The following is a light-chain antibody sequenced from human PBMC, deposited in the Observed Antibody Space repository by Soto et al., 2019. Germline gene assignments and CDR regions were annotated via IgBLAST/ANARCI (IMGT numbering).Light chain of an antibody. V-gene: IGLV2-11*01. CDR2: DVS. CDR1: SSDVGDYNS. J-gene: IGLJ1*01. Sequence: QSALTQPRSVSGSPGQSVTVSCIGTSSDVGDYNSVSWYQQHPGKPPKLMIYDVSKRPSGVPDRFSGSKSGNTASLTISGLQAEDEADYSCCSYVGGYSYVFGTGTKATVL. CDR3: CSYVGGYSYV.